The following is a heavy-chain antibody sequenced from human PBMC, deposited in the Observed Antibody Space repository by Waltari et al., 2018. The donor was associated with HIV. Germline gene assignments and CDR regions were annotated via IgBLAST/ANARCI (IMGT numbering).Heavy chain of an antibody. Sequence: QVQLQESGPGLVKPSETLSLTCTVPGGSTSSYYWSWIRQPPGKGLEWIGYIYYSGSTNYNPSLKSRVTISVDTSKNQFSLKLSSVTAADTAVYYCARGAYYGSGSYYNFYYYYGMDVWGQGTTVTVSS. V-gene: IGHV4-59*08. J-gene: IGHJ6*02. D-gene: IGHD3-10*01. CDR2: IYYSGST. CDR1: GGSTSSYY. CDR3: ARGAYYGSGSYYNFYYYYGMDV.